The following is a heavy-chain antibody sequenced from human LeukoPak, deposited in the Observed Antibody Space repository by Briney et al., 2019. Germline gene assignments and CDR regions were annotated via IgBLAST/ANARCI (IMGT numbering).Heavy chain of an antibody. CDR2: IYHSGST. CDR3: ARDPNSSSSGD. V-gene: IGHV4-30-2*01. Sequence: PSQTLSLTCTVSGDSISSAGYYWSWIRQPPGKGLEWIGYIYHSGSTYYNPSLKSRVTISLDRSKNQFSLTLSSVTAADTAVYYCARDPNSSSSGDWGQGTLVTVSS. CDR1: GDSISSAGYY. J-gene: IGHJ4*02. D-gene: IGHD6-6*01.